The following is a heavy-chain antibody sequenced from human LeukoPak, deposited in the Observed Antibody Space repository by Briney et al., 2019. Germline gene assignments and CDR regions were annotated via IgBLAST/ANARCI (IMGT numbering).Heavy chain of an antibody. D-gene: IGHD4-17*01. J-gene: IGHJ5*02. CDR3: ARHMTTANNWFDP. CDR1: GYTFTGYY. V-gene: IGHV1-2*02. CDR2: INPNSGGT. Sequence: ASVKVSLQASGYTFTGYYMHWVRQAPGQGLEWMGWINPNSGGTNYEQKFQGRVIMTRDTSISTAYMELSRLRFDDTAVYYCARHMTTANNWFDPWGQGTVRTVSS.